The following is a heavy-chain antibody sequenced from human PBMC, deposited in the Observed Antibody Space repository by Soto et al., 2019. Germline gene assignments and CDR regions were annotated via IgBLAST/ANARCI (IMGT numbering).Heavy chain of an antibody. D-gene: IGHD4-17*01. CDR1: GYTLTELS. CDR2: FDPEDGET. Sequence: ASVKVSCKVSGYTLTELSMHWVRQAPGKGLEWMGGFDPEDGETIYAQKFQGRVTMTEDTSTDTAYMELSSLRSEDTAVYYCARGNTRIWDYGEGFDYFDYWGQGTLVTVSS. V-gene: IGHV1-24*01. J-gene: IGHJ4*02. CDR3: ARGNTRIWDYGEGFDYFDY.